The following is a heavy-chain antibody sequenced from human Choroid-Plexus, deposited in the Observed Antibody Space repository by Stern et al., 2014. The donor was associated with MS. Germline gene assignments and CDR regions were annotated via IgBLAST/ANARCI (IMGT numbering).Heavy chain of an antibody. J-gene: IGHJ5*02. Sequence: VQLAESGGGVVQPGRPPRLSCVASGFTFGSCAIHCVPQAPGKGLERAAGVSYDGSNKYYADSVKGRFTISRDNSQNTLYMQMSSLRPEDTAVYYCAKDRQYLTYFFDHWGQGSLVTVSS. CDR1: GFTFGSCA. CDR3: AKDRQYLTYFFDH. V-gene: IGHV3-30*18. D-gene: IGHD2/OR15-2a*01. CDR2: VSYDGSNK.